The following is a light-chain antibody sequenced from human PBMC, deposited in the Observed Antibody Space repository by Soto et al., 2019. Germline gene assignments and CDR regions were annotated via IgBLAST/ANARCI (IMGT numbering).Light chain of an antibody. CDR2: GAS. V-gene: IGKV3-20*01. CDR1: QSVSSSY. J-gene: IGKJ1*01. CDR3: QHYGSSLRT. Sequence: EIVLTQSPGTLSLSPGERATLSCRASQSVSSSYLAWYQQKPGQAPRLLIYGASSRATGIPDRISGSGSGTDFTLTISRLEPEDFAMYYWQHYGSSLRTFGQGTKVEIK.